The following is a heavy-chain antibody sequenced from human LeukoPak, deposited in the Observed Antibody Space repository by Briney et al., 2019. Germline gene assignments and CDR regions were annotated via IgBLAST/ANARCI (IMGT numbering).Heavy chain of an antibody. D-gene: IGHD3-9*01. Sequence: GGSLRLSCAASGFTFSSYSMNWVRQAPGKGLEWVSSISSSSSYIYYADSVKGRFTISRDNAKNSLYLQMNSLRAEDTAVYYCARDPYILTGYYTPSFDYWGQGTLVTVSS. J-gene: IGHJ4*02. CDR3: ARDPYILTGYYTPSFDY. V-gene: IGHV3-21*04. CDR1: GFTFSSYS. CDR2: ISSSSSYI.